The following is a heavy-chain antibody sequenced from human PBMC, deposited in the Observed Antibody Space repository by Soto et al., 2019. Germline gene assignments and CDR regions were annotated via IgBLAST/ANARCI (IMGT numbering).Heavy chain of an antibody. D-gene: IGHD5-18*01. CDR1: GFTFDDYA. CDR3: AKASTRGYNYGDLDY. Sequence: EVQLVESGGGLVQPGRSLRLSCAASGFTFDDYAMHWVRQGPGKGLEWVSGISYNSGNVGYADSVKGRFTISRDTARNSLYLQMNSLTAEDTAFYYCAKASTRGYNYGDLDYWGQGSLVTVSS. V-gene: IGHV3-9*01. J-gene: IGHJ4*02. CDR2: ISYNSGNV.